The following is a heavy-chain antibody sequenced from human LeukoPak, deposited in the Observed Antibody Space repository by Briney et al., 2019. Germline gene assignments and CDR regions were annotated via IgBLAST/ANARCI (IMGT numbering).Heavy chain of an antibody. J-gene: IGHJ4*02. CDR2: IYYSGST. CDR3: ARHSIVARSFYFDY. D-gene: IGHD5-12*01. V-gene: IGHV4-39*07. CDR1: GGSISSSSYY. Sequence: SETLSLTCTVSGGSISSSSYYWGWIRQPPGKGLEWIGSIYYSGSTYYNPSLKSRVTISVDTSKNQFSLKLSSVTAADTAVYYCARHSIVARSFYFDYWGQGTLVTVSP.